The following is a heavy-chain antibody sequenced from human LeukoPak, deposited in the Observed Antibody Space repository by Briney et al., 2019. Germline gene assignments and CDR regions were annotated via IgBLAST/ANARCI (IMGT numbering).Heavy chain of an antibody. Sequence: PGGSLRLSCAASGFTFSSYAMSWVRQAPGKGLEWVANIKEDGSEQNYVDSVKGRFTISRDNAMTSLFLEMNSLRVEDTAVYYCASVYYDDGSAYRPFDYWGQGTLVTVSS. CDR1: GFTFSSYA. V-gene: IGHV3-7*01. CDR3: ASVYYDDGSAYRPFDY. D-gene: IGHD3-22*01. J-gene: IGHJ4*02. CDR2: IKEDGSEQ.